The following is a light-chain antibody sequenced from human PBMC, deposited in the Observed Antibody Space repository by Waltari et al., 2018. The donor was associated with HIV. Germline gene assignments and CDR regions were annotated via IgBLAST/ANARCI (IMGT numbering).Light chain of an antibody. CDR3: SSYAGSNTLI. Sequence: QSALTQPPSASASPGHSVTISCTAPSSDVGPHNYVSWYQQHPGKAPKLIIYEVTKRPSGVPDRFSASKSGNTASLTVSGLQTDDEADYYCSSYAGSNTLIFGGGTNLIVL. V-gene: IGLV2-8*01. J-gene: IGLJ2*01. CDR1: SSDVGPHNY. CDR2: EVT.